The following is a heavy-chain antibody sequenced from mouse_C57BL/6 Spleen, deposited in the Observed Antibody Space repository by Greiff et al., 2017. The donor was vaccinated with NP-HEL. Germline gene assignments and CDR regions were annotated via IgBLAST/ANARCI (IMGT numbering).Heavy chain of an antibody. CDR1: GYAFSSSW. J-gene: IGHJ3*01. CDR3: AKELPFAY. CDR2: IYPGDGDT. V-gene: IGHV1-82*01. Sequence: QVQLKESGPELVKPGASVKISCKAPGYAFSSSWMNWVKQRPGKGLEWIGRIYPGDGDTNYNGKFKGKATLTADKSSSTAYMQLSSLTSEDSAVYFCAKELPFAYWGQGTLVTVSA. D-gene: IGHD2-1*01.